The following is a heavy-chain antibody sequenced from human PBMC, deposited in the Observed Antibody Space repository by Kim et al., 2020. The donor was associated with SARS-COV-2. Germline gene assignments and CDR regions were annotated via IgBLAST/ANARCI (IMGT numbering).Heavy chain of an antibody. V-gene: IGHV3-53*01. D-gene: IGHD6-25*01. CDR3: ASDLRRGYPRHYYGMDV. CDR1: GFTVSTNY. CDR2: IYSGGGT. Sequence: GGYLRLSCAASGFTVSTNYMCWVRQAPGKGLEWVSVIYSGGGTYYADSVKGRFTISRDNSKNTLYLQMNCLRAEATAVYYCASDLRRGYPRHYYGMDVWG. J-gene: IGHJ6*01.